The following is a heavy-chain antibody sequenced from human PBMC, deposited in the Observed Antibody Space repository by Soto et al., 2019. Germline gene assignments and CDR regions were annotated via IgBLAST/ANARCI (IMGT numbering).Heavy chain of an antibody. CDR2: IYYSGST. D-gene: IGHD3-3*01. CDR3: ATQYYDFSIPPSYYFMDV. CDR1: GGTISSYY. J-gene: IGHJ6*03. Sequence: QVQLQESGPGLVKPSETLSLTCTVSGGTISSYYWSWIRQPPGKGLEWNGYIYYSGSTNYNPSLNSRVTISVDTSKNQFSLKLSSVTAADTAGYYSATQYYDFSIPPSYYFMDVWGKGTTVTVSS. V-gene: IGHV4-59*08.